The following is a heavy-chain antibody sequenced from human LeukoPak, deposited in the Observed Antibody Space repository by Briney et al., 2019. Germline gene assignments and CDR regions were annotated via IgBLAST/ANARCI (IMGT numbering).Heavy chain of an antibody. CDR2: IYYSGST. D-gene: IGHD2-2*01. CDR1: GGSISSGGYY. Sequence: SQTLSLTCTVSGGSISSGGYYWSWIRQHPGKGLEWIGYIYYSGSTYYNPSLKSRVNISVDTSKKQFYLKLSSVTAADTAVYYCARELPAAMPGWFDPWGQGTLVTVSS. J-gene: IGHJ5*02. CDR3: ARELPAAMPGWFDP. V-gene: IGHV4-31*03.